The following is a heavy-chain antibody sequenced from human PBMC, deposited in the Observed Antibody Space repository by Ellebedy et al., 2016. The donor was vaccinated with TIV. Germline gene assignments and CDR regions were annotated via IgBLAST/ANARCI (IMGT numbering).Heavy chain of an antibody. V-gene: IGHV3-66*01. CDR3: AADYTWNGGYYGMDV. J-gene: IGHJ6*02. Sequence: GESLKISCAASGFIVTNNYMTWVRQAPGKGLEWVSLTYSGGRTYYTDSVKGRFTIDRDSSKNTVYPQMYSLRVEDTAVYYCAADYTWNGGYYGMDVWGQGTTVTVSS. CDR1: GFIVTNNY. D-gene: IGHD1-1*01. CDR2: TYSGGRT.